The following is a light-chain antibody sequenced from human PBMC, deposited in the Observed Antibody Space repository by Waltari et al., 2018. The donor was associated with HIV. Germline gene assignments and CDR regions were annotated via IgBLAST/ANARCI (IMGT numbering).Light chain of an antibody. J-gene: IGLJ3*02. V-gene: IGLV1-40*01. CDR2: GNS. CDR3: QSYDSSLSGSV. Sequence: QSVLTPPPSVSGAPGQRVTLSCTGSRSNIGAGYDVHWSQQLPGTAPKLLIYGNSNRPAGVPDRFSGSKSGTSASLAITGLQAEDEADYYCQSYDSSLSGSVFGGGTKLTVL. CDR1: RSNIGAGYD.